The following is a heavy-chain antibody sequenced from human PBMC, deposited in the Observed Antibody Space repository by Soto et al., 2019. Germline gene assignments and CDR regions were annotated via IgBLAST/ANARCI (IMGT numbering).Heavy chain of an antibody. Sequence: SETLSLTCAVYGGSFSGYYWSWIRQPPGKGLEWIGEINHRGRTNYNPSPKSRVTISVDTSKNQFSLKVYSVTAADTAVYYCARGDYTGYAYWGQGILVTVSS. CDR1: GGSFSGYY. D-gene: IGHD5-12*01. CDR2: INHRGRT. CDR3: ARGDYTGYAY. V-gene: IGHV4-34*01. J-gene: IGHJ4*02.